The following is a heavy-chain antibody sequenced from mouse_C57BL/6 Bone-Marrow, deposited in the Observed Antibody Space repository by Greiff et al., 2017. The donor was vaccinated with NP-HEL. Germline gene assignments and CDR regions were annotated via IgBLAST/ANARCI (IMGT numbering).Heavy chain of an antibody. Sequence: QVQLQQPGAELVKPGASVKLSCKASGYTFTSYWMQWVKQRPGQGLEWIGEIDPSDSYTNYNQKFKGKATLTVDTSSSTAYMQLSSLTSEDSAVYYCARIRAYYGSSYFDYWGQGTTLTVSS. CDR1: GYTFTSYW. CDR3: ARIRAYYGSSYFDY. J-gene: IGHJ2*01. V-gene: IGHV1-50*01. CDR2: IDPSDSYT. D-gene: IGHD1-1*01.